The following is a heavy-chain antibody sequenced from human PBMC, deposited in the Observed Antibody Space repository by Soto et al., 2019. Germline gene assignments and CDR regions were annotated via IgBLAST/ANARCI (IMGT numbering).Heavy chain of an antibody. D-gene: IGHD6-19*01. Sequence: QVQLVQSGAEVKKPGSSVKVSCKASGGTFSSYAISWVRQAPGQGLEWMGGIIPIFGTANYAQKFQGRVTXXAXEXXSTAYMELSSLRSEDTAVYYCAMHRGLAVAGGMDVWGQGTTVTVSS. V-gene: IGHV1-69*12. CDR2: IIPIFGTA. J-gene: IGHJ6*02. CDR3: AMHRGLAVAGGMDV. CDR1: GGTFSSYA.